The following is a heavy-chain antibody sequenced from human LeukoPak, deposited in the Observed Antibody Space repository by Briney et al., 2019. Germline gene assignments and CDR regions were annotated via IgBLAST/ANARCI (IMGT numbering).Heavy chain of an antibody. CDR1: GYSFNSHH. V-gene: IGHV1-46*02. CDR3: ARDSGNFHYDMDV. D-gene: IGHD3-10*01. Sequence: ASVKVSCKTSGYSFNSHHVHWARQAPGQVLEWMGVKFSHDGSTSTAQKFQGRVTLTRDTSTSTVGMELSSLRSEDTAVYYCARDSGNFHYDMDVWGQGTTVIVSS. J-gene: IGHJ6*02. CDR2: KFSHDGST.